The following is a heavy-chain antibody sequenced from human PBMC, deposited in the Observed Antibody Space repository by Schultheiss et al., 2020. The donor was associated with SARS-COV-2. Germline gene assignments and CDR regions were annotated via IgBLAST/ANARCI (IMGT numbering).Heavy chain of an antibody. J-gene: IGHJ4*02. D-gene: IGHD6-13*01. CDR3: ARQWGSSWYYFDY. CDR1: GGSLRSYY. CDR2: IYYSGGT. Sequence: SETLSLTCTVSGGSLRSYYWSWIRQPPGKGLEWIGYIYYSGGTDYNPSLKSRVTISVDTSKNQFSLKLTSVTAADTAMYYCARQWGSSWYYFDYWGQGTLVTVS. V-gene: IGHV4-59*08.